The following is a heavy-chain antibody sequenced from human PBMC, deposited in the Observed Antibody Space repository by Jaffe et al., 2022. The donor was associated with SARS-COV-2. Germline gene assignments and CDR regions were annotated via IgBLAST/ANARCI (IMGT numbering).Heavy chain of an antibody. V-gene: IGHV4-34*01. Sequence: QVQLQQWGAGLLKPSETLSLTCAVYGGSFSGYYWSWIRQPPGKGLEWIGEINHSGSTNYNPSLKSRVTISVDTSKNQFSLKLSSVTAADTAVYYCARVVYTARKYYYYYYGMDVWGQGTTVTVSS. J-gene: IGHJ6*02. CDR3: ARVVYTARKYYYYYYGMDV. D-gene: IGHD5-18*01. CDR1: GGSFSGYY. CDR2: INHSGST.